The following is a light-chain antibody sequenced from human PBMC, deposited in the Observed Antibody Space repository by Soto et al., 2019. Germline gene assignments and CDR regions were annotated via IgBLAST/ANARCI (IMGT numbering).Light chain of an antibody. CDR2: AAS. CDR3: QQYHTSPLT. CDR1: ESVPLNY. V-gene: IGKV3-20*01. J-gene: IGKJ1*01. Sequence: EIVLTQSPGTLSLSPGERATLSCRASESVPLNYLAWYQQKPGQTPRVLIYAASTRAAGIPARFIGSGSGTDFTLTISRLEPEDFALYYCQQYHTSPLTFGQGTKVDIK.